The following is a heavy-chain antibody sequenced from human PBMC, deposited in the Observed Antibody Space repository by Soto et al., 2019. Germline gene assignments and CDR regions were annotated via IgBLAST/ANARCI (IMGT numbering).Heavy chain of an antibody. V-gene: IGHV4-31*11. CDR1: GGSISNGGYY. Sequence: QLQLQESGPGLVKPSQTLSLTCAVSGGSISNGGYYWSWIRQHPGKGLEWIGSIYFSGSTYYNPSLKSRVTISVATPKSQFSLKLSSVTAADTAAYYCARDSHSQQPNHRWGGGYMDVWGKGTTVTVSS. D-gene: IGHD6-13*01. J-gene: IGHJ6*03. CDR3: ARDSHSQQPNHRWGGGYMDV. CDR2: IYFSGST.